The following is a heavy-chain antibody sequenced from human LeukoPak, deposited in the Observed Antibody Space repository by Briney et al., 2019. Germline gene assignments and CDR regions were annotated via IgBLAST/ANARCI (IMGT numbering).Heavy chain of an antibody. D-gene: IGHD2-2*01. V-gene: IGHV4-59*11. CDR1: GGSISSHY. CDR3: ARGGYCSSTSCPHDAFDI. Sequence: AETLSLTCTVSGGSISSHYWSWIRQPPGKGLEWIGFVYYSGSTNNNYNPSLKSRVTISVDSSKNQFSLKVSSVTTADTAVYYCARGGYCSSTSCPHDAFDIWGQGTMVTVSS. J-gene: IGHJ3*02. CDR2: VYYSGST.